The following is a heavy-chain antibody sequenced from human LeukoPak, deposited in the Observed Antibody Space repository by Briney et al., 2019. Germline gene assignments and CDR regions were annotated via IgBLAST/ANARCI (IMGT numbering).Heavy chain of an antibody. D-gene: IGHD3-22*01. V-gene: IGHV1-69*04. CDR3: ARNYYDSSGAAFDY. Sequence: SVTVSCKASGGTFSSYAISWVRQAPGQGLEWMGRIIPILGIANYAQKFQGRVTITADKSTSTAYMELSSLRSEDTAVYYCARNYYDSSGAAFDYWGQGTLVTVSS. CDR2: IIPILGIA. J-gene: IGHJ4*02. CDR1: GGTFSSYA.